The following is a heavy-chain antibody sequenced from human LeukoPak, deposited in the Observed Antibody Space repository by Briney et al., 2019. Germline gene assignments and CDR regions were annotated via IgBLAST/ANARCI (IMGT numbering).Heavy chain of an antibody. V-gene: IGHV1-24*01. CDR3: ATGRGRRYYDSSGYYFPDAFDI. D-gene: IGHD3-22*01. CDR2: FDPEDGET. J-gene: IGHJ3*02. Sequence: GASVKASCKVSGYTLTELSMHWVRQAPGKGLEWMGGFDPEDGETIYAQKFQGRVTMTEDTSTDTAYMELSSLRSEDTAVYYCATGRGRRYYDSSGYYFPDAFDIWGQGTMVTVSS. CDR1: GYTLTELS.